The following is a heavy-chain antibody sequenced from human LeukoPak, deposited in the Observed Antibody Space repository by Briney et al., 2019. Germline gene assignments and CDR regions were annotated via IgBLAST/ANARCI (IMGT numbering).Heavy chain of an antibody. D-gene: IGHD2-15*01. CDR3: ARTYCSGGTSYDYFTY. CDR1: RFTFSDYY. CDR2: ISISANTI. V-gene: IGHV3-11*01. J-gene: IGHJ4*02. Sequence: GGSLRLSCAASRFTFSDYYMSWIRQAPGKGLEWVSYISISANTIYYADSVKGRSTISRDNAKNSLFLQMNSLRAEDTAVYYCARTYCSGGTSYDYFTYWGQGTLVTVSS.